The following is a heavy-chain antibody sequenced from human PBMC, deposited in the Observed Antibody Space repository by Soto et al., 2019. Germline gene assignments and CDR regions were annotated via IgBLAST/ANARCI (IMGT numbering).Heavy chain of an antibody. V-gene: IGHV4-31*03. CDR2: IYYSGST. Sequence: SETLSLTCTVSGGSISSGDYYWSWIRQHPGKGLEWIGYIYYSGSTYYTPSLKSRVTISVDTSKNQFSLKLTSVTAADTAVYYCARDKITGLFDPWGQGTLVTVSS. J-gene: IGHJ5*02. CDR3: ARDKITGLFDP. D-gene: IGHD2-8*02. CDR1: GGSISSGDYY.